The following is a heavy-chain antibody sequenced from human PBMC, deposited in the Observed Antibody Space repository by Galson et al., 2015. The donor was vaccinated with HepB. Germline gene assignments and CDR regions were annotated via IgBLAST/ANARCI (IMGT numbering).Heavy chain of an antibody. J-gene: IGHJ4*02. CDR3: ATSEQQRYSGSYPLLG. Sequence: SVKVSCKASAYTFTGYYIHWVRQAPGQGLEWMGWLHPNSGATNSAQKFQGRVTMTRDTSISTAYMELSRLRSDDTAVYYCATSEQQRYSGSYPLLGWGQGTLVTVSS. D-gene: IGHD1-26*01. V-gene: IGHV1-2*02. CDR1: AYTFTGYY. CDR2: LHPNSGAT.